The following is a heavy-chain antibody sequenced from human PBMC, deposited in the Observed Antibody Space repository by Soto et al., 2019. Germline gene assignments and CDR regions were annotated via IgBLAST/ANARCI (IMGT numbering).Heavy chain of an antibody. CDR2: INAGNGNT. CDR1: GYTFTSYA. V-gene: IGHV1-3*01. J-gene: IGHJ3*02. CDR3: AREEDLRFGFDAFDI. D-gene: IGHD3-10*01. Sequence: GASVKVSCKASGYTFTSYAMHWVRQAPGQRLEWMGWINAGNGNTKYSQKFQGRVTITRDTSASTAYMELSSLRSEDTAVYYCAREEDLRFGFDAFDIWGQGTMVTVSS.